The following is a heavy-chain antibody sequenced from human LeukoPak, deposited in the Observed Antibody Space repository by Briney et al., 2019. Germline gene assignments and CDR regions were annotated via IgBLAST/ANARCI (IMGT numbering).Heavy chain of an antibody. D-gene: IGHD3-10*01. V-gene: IGHV3-23*01. CDR2: ISGSGGRT. CDR3: AREGVKAASGSYYHFDY. CDR1: GFTFSNA. Sequence: GGSLRLSCAASGFTFSNAMSWVRQAPGKGLRWVSAISGSGGRTYYADSVKGRFTISRDNSKNTFYLQMNSPRAEDSAVYFCAREGVKAASGSYYHFDYGRQGTRHPVFS. J-gene: IGHJ4*02.